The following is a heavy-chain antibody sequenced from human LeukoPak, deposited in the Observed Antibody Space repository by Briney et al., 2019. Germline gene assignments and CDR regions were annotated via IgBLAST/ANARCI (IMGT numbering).Heavy chain of an antibody. Sequence: PGGSLRLSCAVSGFTVSSNYMNWVRQAPGKGLEWVSYISSSSSTIYYADSVKGRFTISRDNAKNSLYLQMNSLRAEDTAVYYCARDRRAVGASRYFGYWGQGTLVTVSS. CDR2: ISSSSSTI. V-gene: IGHV3-48*04. CDR3: ARDRRAVGASRYFGY. D-gene: IGHD1-26*01. CDR1: GFTVSSNY. J-gene: IGHJ4*02.